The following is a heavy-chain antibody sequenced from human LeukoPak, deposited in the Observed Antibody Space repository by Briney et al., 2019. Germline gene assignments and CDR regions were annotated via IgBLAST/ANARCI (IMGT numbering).Heavy chain of an antibody. CDR3: ARFHYGDNFPSDY. CDR1: GYTFTNYY. CDR2: FNPSGGST. Sequence: GASVKVSCKASGYTFTNYYIHWVRQAPGQGLEWMGMFNPSGGSTTYAQKFQGGLTMTRDTSTSTVFMELSSLRSEDTAVYYCARFHYGDNFPSDYWGQGTLVTVSS. D-gene: IGHD4-23*01. J-gene: IGHJ4*02. V-gene: IGHV1-46*01.